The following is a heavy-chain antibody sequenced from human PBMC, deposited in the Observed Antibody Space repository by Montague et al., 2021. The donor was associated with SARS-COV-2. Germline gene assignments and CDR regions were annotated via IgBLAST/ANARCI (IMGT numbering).Heavy chain of an antibody. CDR1: NFSIASGYY. CDR2: VLHSGTR. D-gene: IGHD3-10*01. Sequence: SETLSLTCTVSNFSIASGYYWAWIRVPPGRRPEWKGSVLHSGTRYHNLSLKSRVTMSADPSKNQFSLRLTSVTAADTAVYYCAKFQLYHGSGFDCFDKWGPGMMVVVSS. V-gene: IGHV4-38-2*02. CDR3: AKFQLYHGSGFDCFDK. J-gene: IGHJ3*02.